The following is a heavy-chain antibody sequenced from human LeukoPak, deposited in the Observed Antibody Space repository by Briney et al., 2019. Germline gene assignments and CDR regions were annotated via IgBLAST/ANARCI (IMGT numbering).Heavy chain of an antibody. CDR2: IYTSGST. Sequence: SETLSLTCTVSGGSISSSSYYWSWIRQPAGKGLEWIGRIYTSGSTNYNPSLKSRVTMSVDTSKNQFSLKLSSVTAADTAVYYCAGDYYGSGSFDYWGQGTLVTVSS. CDR3: AGDYYGSGSFDY. J-gene: IGHJ4*02. V-gene: IGHV4-61*02. CDR1: GGSISSSSYY. D-gene: IGHD3-10*01.